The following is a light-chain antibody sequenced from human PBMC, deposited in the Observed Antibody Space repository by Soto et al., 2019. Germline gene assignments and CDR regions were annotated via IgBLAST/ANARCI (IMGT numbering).Light chain of an antibody. CDR2: TAS. CDR1: QSVGRN. Sequence: ETVMTQSPASLSASPGDEATLSCRARQSVGRNVAWYRQKVGQAPRLLIYTASTRATGIPVRFSGSGSGTEFTLTISGLQSDDFATYYCLQNNEWPLTFGGGTKVEIK. CDR3: LQNNEWPLT. J-gene: IGKJ4*01. V-gene: IGKV3D-15*01.